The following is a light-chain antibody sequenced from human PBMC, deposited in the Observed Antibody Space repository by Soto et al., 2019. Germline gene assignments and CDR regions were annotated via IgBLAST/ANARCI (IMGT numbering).Light chain of an antibody. CDR3: QQYGSSPPYT. V-gene: IGKV3-20*01. CDR2: GSS. J-gene: IGKJ2*01. Sequence: EVVLTQSPGTLSLSPGERATLSCRASHSLTNNYLAWYQQKPGQAPRLLIFGSSDRATGIPDRFSGSGSGTDFTLTISRLEPEAFAVYYCQQYGSSPPYTFGQGTKLEIK. CDR1: HSLTNNY.